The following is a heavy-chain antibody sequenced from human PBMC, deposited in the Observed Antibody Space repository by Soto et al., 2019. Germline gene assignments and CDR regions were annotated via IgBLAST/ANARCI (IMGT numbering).Heavy chain of an antibody. J-gene: IGHJ1*01. D-gene: IGHD6-19*01. CDR1: GFTFRNYK. V-gene: IGHV3-48*01. CDR3: AKGVPGIAVAGTGFFQH. Sequence: GGSLRLSCEASGFTFRNYKMNWVRQAPGKGLEWVSQISFGSNSMDYADSVKGRFTISRDNSKNTLYLQMNSLRAEDTAVYYCAKGVPGIAVAGTGFFQHWGQGTLVTVSS. CDR2: ISFGSNSM.